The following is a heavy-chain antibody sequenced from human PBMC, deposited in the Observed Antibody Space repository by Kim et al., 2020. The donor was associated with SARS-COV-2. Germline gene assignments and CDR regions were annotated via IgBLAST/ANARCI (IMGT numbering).Heavy chain of an antibody. CDR2: IIPIFGTA. V-gene: IGHV1-69*13. CDR1: GGTFSSYA. J-gene: IGHJ4*02. Sequence: SVKVSCKASGGTFSSYAISWVRQAPGQGLEWMGGIIPIFGTANYAQKFQGRVTITADESTSTAYMELSSLRSEDTAVYYCVSRRPYGDYPFDYWGQGTLVTVSS. CDR3: VSRRPYGDYPFDY. D-gene: IGHD4-17*01.